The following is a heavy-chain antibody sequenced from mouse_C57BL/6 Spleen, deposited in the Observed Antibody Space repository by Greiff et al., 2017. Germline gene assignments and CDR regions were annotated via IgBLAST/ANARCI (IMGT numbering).Heavy chain of an antibody. J-gene: IGHJ4*01. V-gene: IGHV1-69*01. CDR3: ARPIYDGYYPYYAMDY. D-gene: IGHD2-3*01. CDR2: IDPSDSYT. Sequence: QVQLQQSGAELVMPGASVKLSCKASGYTFTSYWMHWVKQRPGQGLEWIGEIDPSDSYTNYNQKFKGKSTLTVDKSSSTAYMQLSSLTSEDSAVYDCARPIYDGYYPYYAMDYWGQGTSVTVSS. CDR1: GYTFTSYW.